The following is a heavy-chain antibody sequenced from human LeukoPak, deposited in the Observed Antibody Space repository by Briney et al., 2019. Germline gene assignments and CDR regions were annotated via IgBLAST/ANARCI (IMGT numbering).Heavy chain of an antibody. CDR1: GFTFSSYA. V-gene: IGHV3-30-3*01. CDR3: ARDQGWNPSSRYGMDV. CDR2: ISYDGSNK. D-gene: IGHD1-1*01. Sequence: GGSLRLSCAASGFTFSSYAMHWVRQAPGKGLEWVAVISYDGSNKYYADSVKGRFTISRDNSKNTLYLQMNSLRAEDTAVYYCARDQGWNPSSRYGMDVWGQGTTVTVSS. J-gene: IGHJ6*02.